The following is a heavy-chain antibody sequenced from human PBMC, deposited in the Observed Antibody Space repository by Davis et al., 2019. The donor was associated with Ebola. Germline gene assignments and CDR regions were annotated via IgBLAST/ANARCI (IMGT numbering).Heavy chain of an antibody. J-gene: IGHJ6*02. CDR2: INPNSGGT. CDR1: GYTFTGYY. CDR3: ARGGITMVVVPLDYNFYAMDV. Sequence: ASVKVSCKTSGYTFTGYYIHWVRQAPGQGLEWMGRINPNSGGTNYAQKFRGRVTMTRDTSISTAYMELSRLRSDDTAVYYCARGGITMVVVPLDYNFYAMDVWGQGTTVTVSS. D-gene: IGHD3-22*01. V-gene: IGHV1-2*06.